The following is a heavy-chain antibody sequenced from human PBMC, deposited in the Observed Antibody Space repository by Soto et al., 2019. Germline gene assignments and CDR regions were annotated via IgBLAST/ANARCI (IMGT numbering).Heavy chain of an antibody. CDR2: INHSGST. D-gene: IGHD5-18*01. J-gene: IGHJ5*01. CDR1: VGCLGGNF. V-gene: IGHV4-34*01. Sequence: SCAVYVGCLGGNFLCWLRHPPEKGLEWIGEINHSGSTNYNPSLKSRVTISVDTSKNQFSLKLSSVTAADTAVYYCARGPVELVTRPGSYYTLYS. CDR3: ARGPVELVTRPGSYYTLYS.